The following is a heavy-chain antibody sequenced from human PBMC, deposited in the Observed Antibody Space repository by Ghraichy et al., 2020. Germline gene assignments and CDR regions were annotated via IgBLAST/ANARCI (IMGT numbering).Heavy chain of an antibody. D-gene: IGHD2/OR15-2a*01. J-gene: IGHJ3*02. Sequence: SETLSLTCTVSGDSISSYYWSWIRQPPGKGLEWLGDIYYTGSTNYDPSLKSRVTISIDTSKTQFSLKLSSVTPADTAMYYCARDRRISTAPNDAFDIWGQGTMVTVSS. V-gene: IGHV4-59*01. CDR2: IYYTGST. CDR1: GDSISSYY. CDR3: ARDRRISTAPNDAFDI.